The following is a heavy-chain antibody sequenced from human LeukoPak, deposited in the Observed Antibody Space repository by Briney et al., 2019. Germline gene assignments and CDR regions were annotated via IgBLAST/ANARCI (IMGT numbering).Heavy chain of an antibody. D-gene: IGHD1-26*01. V-gene: IGHV3-23*01. CDR1: GFTFSSYA. CDR2: ISGGGDSE. J-gene: IGHJ4*02. Sequence: GGSLRLSCAASGFTFSSYAMSWVRQTPGKGLEWVSSISGGGDSEYYADSVKGRFTISRDKSKNTLYVQMNSLRVDDTAVYYCTKDGSYARELHNSGFLIDWGQGTLVTVSS. CDR3: TKDGSYARELHNSGFLID.